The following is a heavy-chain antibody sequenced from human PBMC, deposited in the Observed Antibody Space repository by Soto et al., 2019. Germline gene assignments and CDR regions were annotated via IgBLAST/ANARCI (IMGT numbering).Heavy chain of an antibody. D-gene: IGHD6-13*01. CDR2: INQSGST. Sequence: SETLSLTCAVYGGSFTGYYWSWIRQPPGKGLEWIGEINQSGSTKYNPSLKSRVTISVDTSKNQISLKLTSVTAADTAVYYCARGLRQQLERSRLPKSNDLWGPRTRVTVSS. J-gene: IGHJ4*01. V-gene: IGHV4-34*01. CDR1: GGSFTGYY. CDR3: ARGLRQQLERSRLPKSNDL.